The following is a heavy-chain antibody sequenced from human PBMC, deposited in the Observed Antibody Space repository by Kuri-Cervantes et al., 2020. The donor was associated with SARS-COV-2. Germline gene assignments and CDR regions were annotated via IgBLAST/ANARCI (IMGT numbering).Heavy chain of an antibody. J-gene: IGHJ6*02. CDR3: ARDPYCSSTSCYTGYYYYGMDV. V-gene: IGHV4-34*01. CDR2: INHSGST. CDR1: GGSFSGYY. D-gene: IGHD2-2*02. Sequence: SETLSLTCAVYGGSFSGYYWSWIRQPPGKGLEWIGEINHSGSTNYNPSLKSRVTISVDTSKNQFSLKLSSVTAADTAVYYCARDPYCSSTSCYTGYYYYGMDVWGQGTTVTVSS.